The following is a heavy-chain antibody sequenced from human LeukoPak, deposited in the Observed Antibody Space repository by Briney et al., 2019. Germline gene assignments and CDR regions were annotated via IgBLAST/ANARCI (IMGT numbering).Heavy chain of an antibody. CDR2: IYYRGNT. J-gene: IGHJ4*02. D-gene: IGHD1-1*01. V-gene: IGHV4-39*01. Sequence: PSETLSLTCTVSGGSISSSPYYWAWIRQPPGRGLEWIGSIYYRGNTYHNPSLKSRVTISVDTSKNQFSLSVISVTAADTAVYFCARPTTGPATQGYDSWGQGSLVTVAS. CDR1: GGSISSSPYY. CDR3: ARPTTGPATQGYDS.